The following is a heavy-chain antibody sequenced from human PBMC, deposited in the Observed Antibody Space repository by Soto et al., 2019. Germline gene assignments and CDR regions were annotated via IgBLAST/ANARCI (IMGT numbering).Heavy chain of an antibody. J-gene: IGHJ3*02. Sequence: QVQLQESGPGLVKPSETLSLTCTVSGGSISSYYWTWIRQPPGKRLEWIGYVYYSGSTNYNPSLKSRVTISVDMSKNQFSLKLRSVTAADTGVYYCARDTVTTSDDAFDSWGQGTMVTVS. CDR2: VYYSGST. CDR3: ARDTVTTSDDAFDS. V-gene: IGHV4-59*01. D-gene: IGHD4-17*01. CDR1: GGSISSYY.